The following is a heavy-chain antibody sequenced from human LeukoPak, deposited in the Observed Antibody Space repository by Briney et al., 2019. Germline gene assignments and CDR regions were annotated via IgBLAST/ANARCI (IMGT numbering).Heavy chain of an antibody. CDR1: GFTFSGYW. D-gene: IGHD3-10*01. CDR3: ARDSEVLIPDLVRGVIGY. Sequence: GGSLRLSCAASGFTFSGYWMTWVRQAPGKGLEWVANIKKDGSDKSYVDSVKGRFTISRDNAKNLLYLQMNSLRVEDTAVYYCARDSEVLIPDLVRGVIGYWGQGTLVTVSS. J-gene: IGHJ4*02. V-gene: IGHV3-7*01. CDR2: IKKDGSDK.